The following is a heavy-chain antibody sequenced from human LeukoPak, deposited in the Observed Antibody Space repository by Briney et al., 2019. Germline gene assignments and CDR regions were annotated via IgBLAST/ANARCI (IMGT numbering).Heavy chain of an antibody. Sequence: TGGSLRLSCAASGFTFSSYSMNWVRQAPGKGLEWVSSISSSSSYIYYADSVKGRFTISRDNAKHALYLQMNSLRAEDTAVCYCASGVRYSYGYHTEDYWGQGTLVTVSS. J-gene: IGHJ4*02. CDR1: GFTFSSYS. CDR3: ASGVRYSYGYHTEDY. V-gene: IGHV3-21*01. CDR2: ISSSSSYI. D-gene: IGHD5-18*01.